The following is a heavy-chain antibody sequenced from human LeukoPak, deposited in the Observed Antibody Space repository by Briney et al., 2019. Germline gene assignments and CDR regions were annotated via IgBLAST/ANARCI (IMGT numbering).Heavy chain of an antibody. D-gene: IGHD1-1*01. V-gene: IGHV4-59*01. CDR2: IYFRGTT. CDR1: GDSFSDYY. J-gene: IGHJ5*02. CDR3: ARAMRWTSGPVELGWFDR. Sequence: SETLSLACSVSGDSFSDYYWTWIRRPPGGRLEWIGHIYFRGTTKYNPSLKNRVTISVDTSKGQVSLTLTSVTAADTAVYYCARAMRWTSGPVELGWFDRWGQGTLVTVSS.